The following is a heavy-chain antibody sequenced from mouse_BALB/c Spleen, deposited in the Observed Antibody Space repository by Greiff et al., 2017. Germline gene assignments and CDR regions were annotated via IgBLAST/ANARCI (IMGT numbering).Heavy chain of an antibody. Sequence: QVHVKQSGPGLVQPSQSLSITCTVSGFSLTSYGVHWVRQSPGKGLEWLGVIWSGGSTDYNAAFISRLSISKDNSKSQVFFKMNSLQANDTAIYYCARKGYDYGLFAYWGQGTLVTVSA. CDR2: IWSGGST. CDR3: ARKGYDYGLFAY. CDR1: GFSLTSYG. J-gene: IGHJ3*01. V-gene: IGHV2-2*02. D-gene: IGHD2-4*01.